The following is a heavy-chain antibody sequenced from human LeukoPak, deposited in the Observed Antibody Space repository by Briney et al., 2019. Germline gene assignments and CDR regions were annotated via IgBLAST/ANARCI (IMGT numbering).Heavy chain of an antibody. CDR2: TNPNSGNT. J-gene: IGHJ4*02. Sequence: ASVKVSCKASGYTFTSYDINWVRQATGQGLEWMGWTNPNSGNTGYAQKFQGRVTMTRNTSISTAYMELSSLRSEDTAVYYCARGSWYYYDSSGYSENDYWGQGTLVTVSS. V-gene: IGHV1-8*01. CDR3: ARGSWYYYDSSGYSENDY. CDR1: GYTFTSYD. D-gene: IGHD3-22*01.